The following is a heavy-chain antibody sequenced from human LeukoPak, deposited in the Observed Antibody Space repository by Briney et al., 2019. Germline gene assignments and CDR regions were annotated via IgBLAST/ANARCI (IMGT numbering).Heavy chain of an antibody. D-gene: IGHD5-12*01. CDR1: GFTFSSYS. J-gene: IGHJ4*02. CDR3: AREEEWLRYPYYFDD. Sequence: GGSLRLSCAASGFTFSSYSMNWVRQAPGKGLEWVSSISSSSSYIYYADSVKGRFTISRDNAKNSLYLQMNSLRAEDTAVYYCAREEEWLRYPYYFDDWGQGTLVTVSS. CDR2: ISSSSSYI. V-gene: IGHV3-21*01.